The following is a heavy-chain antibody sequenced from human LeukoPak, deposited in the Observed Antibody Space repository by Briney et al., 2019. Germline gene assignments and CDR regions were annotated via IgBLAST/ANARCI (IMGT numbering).Heavy chain of an antibody. Sequence: ASVRVSCKASGYTFTSYGISWVRQAPGQGLEWMGWISAYNGNTNYAQTLQGRVTMTTDTSTSTAYMELRSLRADDTAVYYCARRVVRGVRVDYYPGIFVCGQGATVTAFS. CDR3: ARRVVRGVRVDYYPGIFV. CDR2: ISAYNGNT. D-gene: IGHD3-10*01. CDR1: GYTFTSYG. J-gene: IGHJ6*02. V-gene: IGHV1-18*01.